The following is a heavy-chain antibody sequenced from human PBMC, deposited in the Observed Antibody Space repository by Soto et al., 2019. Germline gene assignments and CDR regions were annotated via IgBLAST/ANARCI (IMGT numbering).Heavy chain of an antibody. CDR2: MNLNNGNT. J-gene: IGHJ6*02. V-gene: IGHV1-8*01. Sequence: ASVKVSCKASGYTFTSYDINWVRQATGQGLEWMGWMNLNNGNTGYAQKFQGRVTMTRNTSISTAYMELSSLRSEDTAVYYCARGREGYGSGSYYPSYYYYGMDVWGQGTTVTVSS. D-gene: IGHD3-10*01. CDR3: ARGREGYGSGSYYPSYYYYGMDV. CDR1: GYTFTSYD.